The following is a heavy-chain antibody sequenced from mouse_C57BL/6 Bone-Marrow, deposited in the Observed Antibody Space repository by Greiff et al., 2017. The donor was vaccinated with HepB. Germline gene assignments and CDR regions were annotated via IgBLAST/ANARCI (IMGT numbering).Heavy chain of an antibody. CDR3: ARPYDYDAMDY. D-gene: IGHD6-5*01. V-gene: IGHV1-26*01. Sequence: EVQLQQSGPELVKPGASVKISCKASGYTFTDYYINWVKQSHGKSLEWIGDINPNNGGTSYNQKFKGKATLTVDKSSSTAYMELRSLTSEDSAVYYCARPYDYDAMDYWGQGTSVTVSS. CDR1: GYTFTDYY. CDR2: INPNNGGT. J-gene: IGHJ4*01.